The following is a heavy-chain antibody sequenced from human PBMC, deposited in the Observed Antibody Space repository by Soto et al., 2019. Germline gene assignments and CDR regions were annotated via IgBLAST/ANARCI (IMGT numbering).Heavy chain of an antibody. CDR3: TRLQWLGTTKYYYGMDV. CDR2: IRSKANSYET. V-gene: IGHV3-73*02. CDR1: GFTFSGSA. J-gene: IGHJ6*02. Sequence: EVQLVESGGGLVQPGGSLKLSCAASGFTFSGSAMHWVRQASGKGLEWVGRIRSKANSYETAYAASVKGRFTISRDDSKNTAYLQMNSLKTEDTAVYYCTRLQWLGTTKYYYGMDVWGQGTTVTVSS. D-gene: IGHD1-1*01.